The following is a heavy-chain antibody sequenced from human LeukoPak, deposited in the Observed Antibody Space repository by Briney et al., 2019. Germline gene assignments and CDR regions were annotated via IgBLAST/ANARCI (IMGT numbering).Heavy chain of an antibody. J-gene: IGHJ3*02. CDR2: ISAYNGNT. D-gene: IGHD1-26*01. CDR1: GYTFTSYG. Sequence: GASVKVSCKASGYTFTSYGISWVRQAPGQGLEWMGWISAYNGNTNYAQKLQGRVTMTTDTSTSTAYMELRSLRSDDTAVYYCARDLDSGSYWRDAFDIWGQGTMVTVSS. CDR3: ARDLDSGSYWRDAFDI. V-gene: IGHV1-18*01.